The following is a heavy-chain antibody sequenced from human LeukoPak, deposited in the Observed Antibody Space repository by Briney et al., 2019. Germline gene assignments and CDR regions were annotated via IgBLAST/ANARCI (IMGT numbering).Heavy chain of an antibody. Sequence: AASVKVSCKASGYTFTNYYMHWVRQAPGQGLEWMGIINPSGGSTSYAQKFQGRVTMTRDTSTSTVYMELSSLRSEDTAVYYCARDMEMATIFDYWGQGTLVTVSS. J-gene: IGHJ4*02. D-gene: IGHD5-24*01. CDR1: GYTFTNYY. CDR2: INPSGGST. CDR3: ARDMEMATIFDY. V-gene: IGHV1-46*01.